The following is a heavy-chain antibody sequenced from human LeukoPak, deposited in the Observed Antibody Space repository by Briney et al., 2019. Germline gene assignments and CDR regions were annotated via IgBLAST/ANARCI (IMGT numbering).Heavy chain of an antibody. V-gene: IGHV1-69*13. CDR3: AVSPTMVRGVTWFDP. CDR1: GGTFSSYA. Sequence: ASVKVSCKASGGTFSSYAISWVRQAPGQGLEWMGGIIPIFGTANYAQKFQGRVTITADESTSTAYMELSSLRSEDMAVYYCAVSPTMVRGVTWFDPWGQGTLVTVSS. D-gene: IGHD3-10*01. CDR2: IIPIFGTA. J-gene: IGHJ5*02.